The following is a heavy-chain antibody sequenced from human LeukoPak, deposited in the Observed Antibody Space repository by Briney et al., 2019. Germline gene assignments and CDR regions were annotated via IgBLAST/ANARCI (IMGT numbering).Heavy chain of an antibody. D-gene: IGHD4/OR15-4a*01. CDR2: INPSGGST. CDR3: ARLTGDLTYYYYMDV. Sequence: ASVKVSCKASGYTFTSYYMHWVRQAPGQGLEWMGIINPSGGSTSYAQKFQGRVTMTRDMSTSTVYMELRSLRSDDTAVYYCARLTGDLTYYYYMDVWGKGTTVTISS. J-gene: IGHJ6*03. CDR1: GYTFTSYY. V-gene: IGHV1-46*01.